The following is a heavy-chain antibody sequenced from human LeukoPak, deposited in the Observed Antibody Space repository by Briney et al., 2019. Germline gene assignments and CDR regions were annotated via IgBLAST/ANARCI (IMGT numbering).Heavy chain of an antibody. CDR1: GGSISSSSYY. CDR3: ARVSQLELKRGYDY. Sequence: PSETLSLTCTVSGGSISSSSYYWGWLRQPPGKGLEWIGSIYHSGSTYYNPSLKSRVTISVDTSKNQFPLKLSSVTAADTAVYYCARVSQLELKRGYDYWGQGTLVTVSS. CDR2: IYHSGST. J-gene: IGHJ4*02. V-gene: IGHV4-39*06. D-gene: IGHD1-7*01.